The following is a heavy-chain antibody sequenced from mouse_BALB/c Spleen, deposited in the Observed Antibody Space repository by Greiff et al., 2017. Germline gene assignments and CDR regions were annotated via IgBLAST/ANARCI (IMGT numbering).Heavy chain of an antibody. Sequence: EVKLQESGAELVRPGALVKLSCKASGFNIKDYYMHWVKQRPEQGLEWIGWIDPENGNTIYDPKFQGKASITADTSSNTAYLQLSSLTSEDTAVYYCARWYGNYDYYAMDYWGQGTSVTVSS. CDR2: IDPENGNT. D-gene: IGHD2-10*02. J-gene: IGHJ4*01. CDR3: ARWYGNYDYYAMDY. V-gene: IGHV14-1*02. CDR1: GFNIKDYY.